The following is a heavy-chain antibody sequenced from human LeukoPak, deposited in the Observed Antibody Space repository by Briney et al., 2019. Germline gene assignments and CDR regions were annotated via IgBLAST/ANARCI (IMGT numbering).Heavy chain of an antibody. D-gene: IGHD6-13*01. CDR1: GGSISSSSYY. J-gene: IGHJ5*02. V-gene: IGHV4-39*01. CDR3: AGHPRTIAAAGTCWFDP. Sequence: PSETLSLTCTVSGGSISSSSYYWGWIRQPPGKGLEWIVSIYYSGSTYYNPSLKSRVTISVDTSKNQFSLKLSSVTAADTAVYYCAGHPRTIAAAGTCWFDPWGQGTLVTVSS. CDR2: IYYSGST.